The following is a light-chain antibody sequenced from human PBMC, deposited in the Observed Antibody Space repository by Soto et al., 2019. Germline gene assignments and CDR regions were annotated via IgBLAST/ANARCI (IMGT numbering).Light chain of an antibody. CDR3: AAWDDSLSGVV. Sequence: QSVLTQPPSASGTPGQRVTISCSGSSSNIGSNYVYWYPQLPGTAPKLLIYRNNQRPSGVPDRFSGSKSGTSASLAISGLRSEDEADYYCAAWDDSLSGVVFGGGTKLTV. V-gene: IGLV1-47*01. J-gene: IGLJ2*01. CDR1: SSNIGSNY. CDR2: RNN.